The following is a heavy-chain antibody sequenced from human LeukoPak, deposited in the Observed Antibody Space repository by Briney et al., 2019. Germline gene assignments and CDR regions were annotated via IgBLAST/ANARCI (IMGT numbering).Heavy chain of an antibody. CDR2: IYYSGTT. CDR3: ARRGSGSRGDFDY. J-gene: IGHJ4*02. V-gene: IGHV4-39*01. CDR1: GGSISISSYY. Sequence: SETLSLTCTVSGGSISISSYYWGWIRQPPGKGLEWIATIYYSGTTYYNPSLKSRVTISVDTSKNQFSLKLSSGTAADTAVYYCARRGSGSRGDFDYWGQGTLVTVS. D-gene: IGHD2-15*01.